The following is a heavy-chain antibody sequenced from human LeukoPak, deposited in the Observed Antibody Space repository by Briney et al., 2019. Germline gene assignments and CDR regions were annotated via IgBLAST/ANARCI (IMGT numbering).Heavy chain of an antibody. CDR2: INAGNGNT. CDR3: AGLYSSGPYAFDI. V-gene: IGHV1-3*01. Sequence: GASVKVSCKASGYTFTSYAMHWVRQAPGQRLEWMGWINAGNGNTKYSQKFQGRVTITRDTSASTAYRELSSLRSEDTAVYYCAGLYSSGPYAFDIWGQGTMVTVSS. CDR1: GYTFTSYA. D-gene: IGHD6-19*01. J-gene: IGHJ3*02.